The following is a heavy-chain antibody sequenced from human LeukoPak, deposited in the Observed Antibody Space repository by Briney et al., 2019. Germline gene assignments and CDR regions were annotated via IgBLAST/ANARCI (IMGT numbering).Heavy chain of an antibody. D-gene: IGHD4-11*01. J-gene: IGHJ3*02. Sequence: SGGSLRLSCAASGFTFSSYEMNWVRQAPGTGLEWVSYISISGSTIYYANSVKGRFTISRDNAKNSLYLQMNSLRAEDTAVYYSARPSNGKLGPYSDYLSSAFDIWGQGTMVTVSS. CDR3: ARPSNGKLGPYSDYLSSAFDI. V-gene: IGHV3-48*03. CDR1: GFTFSSYE. CDR2: ISISGSTI.